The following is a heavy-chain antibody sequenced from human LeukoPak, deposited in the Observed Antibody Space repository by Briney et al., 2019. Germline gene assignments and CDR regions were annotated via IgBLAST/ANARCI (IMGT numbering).Heavy chain of an antibody. CDR3: ARASYSYDISGWVPFDY. CDR2: IYTSGST. CDR1: GGSISSSSYY. D-gene: IGHD3-22*01. Sequence: SETLSLTCPVSGGSISSSSYYWSWIRQPAGKGLEWIGRIYTSGSTTYNPSLKSRVTISGDTSENQFSLRLSSVTAADTAVYYCARASYSYDISGWVPFDYWGQGTLVTVSS. J-gene: IGHJ4*02. V-gene: IGHV4-61*02.